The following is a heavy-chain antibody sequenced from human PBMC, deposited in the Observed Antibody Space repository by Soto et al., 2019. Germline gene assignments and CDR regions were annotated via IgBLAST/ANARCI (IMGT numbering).Heavy chain of an antibody. CDR1: GFSFRSYA. D-gene: IGHD1-1*01. V-gene: IGHV3-30-3*01. Sequence: PGGSLRLSCAASGFSFRSYAMYWVRQAPGKGLEWVAGISHDGDNQHYADSVQGRFTISRDNSKDTLFLQLNAVQVEDTAVYYCARPPGTVFYLASWGQGTQVTVSS. CDR3: ARPPGTVFYLAS. J-gene: IGHJ4*02. CDR2: ISHDGDNQ.